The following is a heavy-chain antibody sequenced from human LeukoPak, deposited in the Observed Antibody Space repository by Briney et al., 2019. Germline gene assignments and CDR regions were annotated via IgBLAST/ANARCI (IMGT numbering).Heavy chain of an antibody. D-gene: IGHD5-18*01. J-gene: IGHJ4*02. Sequence: SETLSLTCTVSGGSISSSGYYWGWIRQRPGKGLEWIGSIYYSGNTYYNASLKSRVTISVDTSKNQFSLKLSSVTAADTAVYYCARQGGYSYRILDYWGQGTLVTVSS. CDR2: IYYSGNT. V-gene: IGHV4-39*01. CDR3: ARQGGYSYRILDY. CDR1: GGSISSSGYY.